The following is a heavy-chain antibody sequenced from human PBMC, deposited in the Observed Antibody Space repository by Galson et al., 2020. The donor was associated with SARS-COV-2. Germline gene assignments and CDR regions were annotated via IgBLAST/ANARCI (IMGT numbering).Heavy chain of an antibody. Sequence: GESLKINCAASGSTFSDYYMSWIRQAPGKGLERVPYISSSRSTIYYAASVKGRFTISRDNAKNSLYRQMNSLRAEDTAVYYCARVSPFGSGSYYNPGYYYYGMDVWGQGTTITGSS. CDR3: ARVSPFGSGSYYNPGYYYYGMDV. V-gene: IGHV3-11*01. CDR1: GSTFSDYY. CDR2: ISSSRSTI. J-gene: IGHJ6*02. D-gene: IGHD3-10*01.